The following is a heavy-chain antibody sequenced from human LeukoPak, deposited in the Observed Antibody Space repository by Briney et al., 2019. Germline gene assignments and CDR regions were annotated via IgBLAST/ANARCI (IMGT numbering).Heavy chain of an antibody. CDR3: ARVPPNYYDSSGYNAFDI. CDR1: GGSISSSSYY. D-gene: IGHD3-22*01. V-gene: IGHV4-39*07. Sequence: SETLSLTCTVSGGSISSSSYYWGWIRQPPGKGLEWIGSIYYSGSTNYNPSLKSRVTMSVDTSKNQFSLKLSSVTAADTAVYYCARVPPNYYDSSGYNAFDIWGQGTMVTVSS. J-gene: IGHJ3*02. CDR2: IYYSGST.